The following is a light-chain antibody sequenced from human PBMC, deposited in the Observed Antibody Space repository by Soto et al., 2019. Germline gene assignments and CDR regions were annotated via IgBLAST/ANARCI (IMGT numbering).Light chain of an antibody. Sequence: QSVLTQPPSLSGTPGQRVTISCSGSTSNIAGNTVHWYQHLPETAPKLLIYIDDQRPSGVPDRFSGSKSGTSASLAISGLQSEDEADYYCSSYASRGGLYVFGTGTKLTVL. CDR3: SSYASRGGLYV. CDR2: IDD. CDR1: TSNIAGNT. J-gene: IGLJ1*01. V-gene: IGLV1-44*01.